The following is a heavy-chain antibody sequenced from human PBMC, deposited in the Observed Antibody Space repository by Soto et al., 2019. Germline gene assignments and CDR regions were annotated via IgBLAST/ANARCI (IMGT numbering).Heavy chain of an antibody. Sequence: EVQVLESGGGLVQPGGSLRLSCAASGFNFNTYAMNWVRQAPGKGLEWVSGISGGGGSIHYVDSVKGRFTISRDNSKHTLYLQMKSLRGEDTAVYYCAKGKSSNYVSHAFAVWGQGTMVTVSS. CDR3: AKGKSSNYVSHAFAV. D-gene: IGHD3-10*02. CDR2: ISGGGGSI. J-gene: IGHJ3*01. CDR1: GFNFNTYA. V-gene: IGHV3-23*01.